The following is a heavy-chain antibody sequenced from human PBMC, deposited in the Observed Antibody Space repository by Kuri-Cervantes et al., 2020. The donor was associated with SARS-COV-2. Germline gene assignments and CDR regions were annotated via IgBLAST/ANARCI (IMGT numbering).Heavy chain of an antibody. CDR2: ISSSSSTI. V-gene: IGHV3-48*02. CDR1: GFTFSSYS. CDR3: ARDANYGSRLPRKFDY. Sequence: GESLKISCAASGFTFSSYSMNWVRQAPGRGLEWVSYISSSSSTIYYADSVKGRFTISRDNAKNSLYLQMNSLRDEDTAEYYCARDANYGSRLPRKFDYWGQGTLVTVSS. D-gene: IGHD5-12*01. J-gene: IGHJ4*02.